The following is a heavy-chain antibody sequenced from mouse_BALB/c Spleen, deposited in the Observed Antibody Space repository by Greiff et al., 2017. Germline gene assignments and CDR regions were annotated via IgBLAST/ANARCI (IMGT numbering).Heavy chain of an antibody. CDR2: INPSSGYT. J-gene: IGHJ4*01. V-gene: IGHV1-4*01. D-gene: IGHD2-10*02. CDR1: GYTFTSYT. Sequence: VQLQQSGAELARPGASVKMSCKASGYTFTSYTMHWVKQRPGQGLEWIGYINPSSGYTNYNQKFKDKATLTADKSSSTAYMQLSSLTSEDSAVYYCARWKYGNSMDDWGQGTSVTVSS. CDR3: ARWKYGNSMDD.